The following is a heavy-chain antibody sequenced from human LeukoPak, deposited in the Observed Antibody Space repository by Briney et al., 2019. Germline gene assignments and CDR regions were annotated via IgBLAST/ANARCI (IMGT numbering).Heavy chain of an antibody. CDR1: GGSISSYY. V-gene: IGHV4-59*01. J-gene: IGHJ4*02. CDR2: IYYSGST. D-gene: IGHD6-19*01. Sequence: KPSETLSLTCTVSGGSISSYYWNWIRQPPGKGLEWIGYIYYSGSTNYNPSLKSRVTISVDTSKNQFSLKLSSVTAADTAVYYCAREVGSGWYYFDYWGQGTLVTVSS. CDR3: AREVGSGWYYFDY.